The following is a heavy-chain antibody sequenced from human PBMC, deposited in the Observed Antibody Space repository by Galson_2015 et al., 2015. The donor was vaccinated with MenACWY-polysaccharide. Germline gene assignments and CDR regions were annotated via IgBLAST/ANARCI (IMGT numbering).Heavy chain of an antibody. D-gene: IGHD2-2*01. Sequence: SLRLSCAASGFTFSSYAMHWVRQAPGKGLEWVAVISYDGTNKYFADSVRGRFTISRDNSKRMLYMEMNSLREYCGRTSCQGMDVWGQGTTVAVSS. CDR1: GFTFSSYA. CDR3: GMDV. J-gene: IGHJ6*02. V-gene: IGHV3-30-3*01. CDR2: ISYDGTNK.